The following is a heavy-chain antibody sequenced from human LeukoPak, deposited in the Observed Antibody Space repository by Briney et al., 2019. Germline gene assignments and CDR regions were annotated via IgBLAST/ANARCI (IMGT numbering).Heavy chain of an antibody. CDR3: ARDSSGYYPLFDGSFDY. D-gene: IGHD3-22*01. J-gene: IGHJ4*02. CDR1: GFTFSSYS. CDR2: ISSSSSTI. V-gene: IGHV3-48*04. Sequence: PGGSLRLSCAASGFTFSSYSMNWVRQAPGKGLEWVSYISSSSSTIYYADSVKGRFTISRDNAKNSLYLQMNSLRAEDTAVYYCARDSSGYYPLFDGSFDYWGQGTLVTVSS.